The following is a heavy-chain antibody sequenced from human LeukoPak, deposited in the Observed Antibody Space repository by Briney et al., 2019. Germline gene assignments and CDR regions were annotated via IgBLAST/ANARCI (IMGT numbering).Heavy chain of an antibody. CDR3: ARSIAARANWFDP. V-gene: IGHV5-51*01. J-gene: IGHJ5*02. CDR1: GYRLTSYW. CDR2: IYPGDSDT. D-gene: IGHD6-6*01. Sequence: GESLKISCKGSGYRLTSYWIGWVRQMPGKGLEWMGIIYPGDSDTRYSPSFQGQVTITADKSISTAYLQWSSLKASDTVMYYCARSIAARANWFDPWGQGTLVTVSS.